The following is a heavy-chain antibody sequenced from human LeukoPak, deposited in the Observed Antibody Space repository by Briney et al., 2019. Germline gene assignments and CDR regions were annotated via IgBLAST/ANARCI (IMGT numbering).Heavy chain of an antibody. J-gene: IGHJ4*02. Sequence: GGSLRLXCAASGFTFSSYSMNWVRQAPGKGLEWVSSISSSSSYIYYADSVKGRFTISRDNAKNSLYLQMNSLRAEDTAVYYCARAAAGTYYFDYWGQGTLVTVSS. CDR1: GFTFSSYS. V-gene: IGHV3-21*01. CDR2: ISSSSSYI. CDR3: ARAAAGTYYFDY. D-gene: IGHD6-13*01.